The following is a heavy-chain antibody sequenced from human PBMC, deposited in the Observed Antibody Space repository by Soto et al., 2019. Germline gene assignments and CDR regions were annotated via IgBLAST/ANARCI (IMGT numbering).Heavy chain of an antibody. J-gene: IGHJ5*02. V-gene: IGHV1-69*13. CDR1: GGTFSSYA. Sequence: GASVKVSCKTSGGTFSSYAISWVRQAPGQGLEWMGGIVPIVDTATYAQKFQGRVTITADESTSTAYMELSSLRSEDTAVYYCAREHYGNSAWFDPWGQGTLVTVSS. CDR3: AREHYGNSAWFDP. D-gene: IGHD3-10*01. CDR2: IVPIVDTA.